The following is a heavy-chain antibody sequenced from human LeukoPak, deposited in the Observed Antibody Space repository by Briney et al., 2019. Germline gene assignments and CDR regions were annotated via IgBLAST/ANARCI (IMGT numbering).Heavy chain of an antibody. CDR2: IIPIFGNA. Sequence: SVKVSCKASGGTFSSYAISWVRQAPGQGLEWVGRIIPIFGNANYAQKFQGRVTITSDESTSTAYMELSSLRSEDTTVYYCARERDIVLMVRYDSSSLPEPYAFDIWGQGTMVTVSS. V-gene: IGHV1-69*05. CDR3: ARERDIVLMVRYDSSSLPEPYAFDI. CDR1: GGTFSSYA. D-gene: IGHD2-8*01. J-gene: IGHJ3*02.